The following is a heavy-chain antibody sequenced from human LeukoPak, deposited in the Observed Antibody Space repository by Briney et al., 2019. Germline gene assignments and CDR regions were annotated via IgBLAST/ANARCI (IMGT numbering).Heavy chain of an antibody. CDR2: IYTSGST. CDR3: ARLRVTMVRGRIHYYYYMDV. V-gene: IGHV4-61*02. J-gene: IGHJ6*03. CDR1: GGSISSGSYY. Sequence: SQTLSLPCTVSGGSISSGSYYWSWIRQPAGKGLEWMGRIYTSGSTNYKPSLKSRVTISVDTSKNQFSLKLSSVTAADTAVYYCARLRVTMVRGRIHYYYYMDVWGKGTTVTISS. D-gene: IGHD3-10*01.